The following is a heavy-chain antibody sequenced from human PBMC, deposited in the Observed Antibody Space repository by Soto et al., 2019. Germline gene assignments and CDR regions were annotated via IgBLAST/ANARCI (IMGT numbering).Heavy chain of an antibody. CDR3: ARDIRFLEWSAYYYYGMDV. CDR2: IWYDGSNK. Sequence: QVQLVESGGGVVQPGRSLRLSCAASGFTFSSYGMHWVRQAPGKGLEWVAVIWYDGSNKYYADSVKGRFTISRDNSKNTLYLQMNSLRAEDTAVYYCARDIRFLEWSAYYYYGMDVWGQGTTVTVSS. J-gene: IGHJ6*02. D-gene: IGHD3-3*01. V-gene: IGHV3-33*01. CDR1: GFTFSSYG.